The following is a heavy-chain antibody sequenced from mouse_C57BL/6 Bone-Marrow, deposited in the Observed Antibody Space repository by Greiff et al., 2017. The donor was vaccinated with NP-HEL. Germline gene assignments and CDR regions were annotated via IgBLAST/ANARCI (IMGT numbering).Heavy chain of an antibody. V-gene: IGHV1-19*01. J-gene: IGHJ2*01. CDR2: INPYNGGT. D-gene: IGHD3-2*02. Sequence: EVQLQQSGPVLVKPGASVKMSCKASGYTFTDYYMNWVKQSHGKSLEWIGVINPYNGGTSYNQKFKGKATLTVDKSSSTAYMELNSLTSEDSAVYYCGATAQARGGYFDYWGQGTTLTVSS. CDR1: GYTFTDYY. CDR3: GATAQARGGYFDY.